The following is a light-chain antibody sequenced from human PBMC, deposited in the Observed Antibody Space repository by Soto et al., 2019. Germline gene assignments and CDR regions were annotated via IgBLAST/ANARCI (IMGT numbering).Light chain of an antibody. CDR1: QSVDSTY. CDR2: ATS. V-gene: IGKV3-20*01. J-gene: IGKJ2*01. Sequence: EIVLTQSPGTLSLSPGERATLSCRASQSVDSTYLAWYQQKPAQAPRLLIYATSNRAAGIPDRFSGSGSGTDFTLTISRLEPEDVAVYYCQQYDTSPPMYTFCQGTKVEIK. CDR3: QQYDTSPPMYT.